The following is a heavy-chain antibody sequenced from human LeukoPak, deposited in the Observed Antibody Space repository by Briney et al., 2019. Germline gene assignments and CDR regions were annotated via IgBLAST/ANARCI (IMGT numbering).Heavy chain of an antibody. J-gene: IGHJ4*02. CDR1: GFTLSASY. Sequence: GGSLRLSCAASGFTLSASYMSWIGQAPGRGLGWVSYISSSGSTIYYADSVKGRFTISRDNAKNSLYLQMNSLRAEDTAVYYCANGHPKGARVLFDYWGQGTLVTVSS. D-gene: IGHD1-26*01. CDR3: ANGHPKGARVLFDY. CDR2: ISSSGSTI. V-gene: IGHV3-11*01.